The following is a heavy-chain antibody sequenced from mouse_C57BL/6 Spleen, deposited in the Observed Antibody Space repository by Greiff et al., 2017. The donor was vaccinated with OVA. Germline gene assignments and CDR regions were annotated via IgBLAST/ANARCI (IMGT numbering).Heavy chain of an antibody. CDR2: INPSNGGT. V-gene: IGHV1-53*01. CDR1: GYTFTSYW. J-gene: IGHJ1*03. Sequence: VQLQQPGTELVKPGASVKLSCKASGYTFTSYWMHWVKQRPGHGLEWIGNINPSNGGTNYNEKFKSKATLTVDKSSSTAYMQLSSLTSEDSAVYYCARKGIYYDYDVGYFDVWGTGTTVTVSS. CDR3: ARKGIYYDYDVGYFDV. D-gene: IGHD2-4*01.